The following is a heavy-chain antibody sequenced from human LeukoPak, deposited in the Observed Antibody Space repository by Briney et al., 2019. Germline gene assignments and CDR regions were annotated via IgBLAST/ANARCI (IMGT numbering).Heavy chain of an antibody. D-gene: IGHD4-17*01. J-gene: IGHJ3*02. V-gene: IGHV3-15*01. CDR1: GFTFSSYA. Sequence: PGGSLRLSCAASGFTFSSYAMSWVRQAPGKGLEWVGRIKSKTDGGTTDYAAPVKGRFTISRDDSKNTLYLQMNSLKTEDTAVYYCTTTVAHDAFDIWGQGTMVTVSS. CDR3: TTTVAHDAFDI. CDR2: IKSKTDGGTT.